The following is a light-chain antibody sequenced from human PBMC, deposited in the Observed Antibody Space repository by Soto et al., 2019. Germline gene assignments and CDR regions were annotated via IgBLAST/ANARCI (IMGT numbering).Light chain of an antibody. CDR2: EGS. Sequence: SVLTQPASVSGSPGQSITISCTGTSSDVGTYNLVSWYQQPPGKAPKLMIYEGSKRPSGVSNRFSGSKSGNTASLTISGLQAEDEADYYCCSYTTSATYVFGTGTKVTVL. J-gene: IGLJ1*01. CDR1: SSDVGTYNL. CDR3: CSYTTSATYV. V-gene: IGLV2-23*01.